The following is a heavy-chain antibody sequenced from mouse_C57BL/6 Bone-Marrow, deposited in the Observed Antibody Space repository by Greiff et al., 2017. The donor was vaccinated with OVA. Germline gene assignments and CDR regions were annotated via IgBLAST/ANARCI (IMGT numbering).Heavy chain of an antibody. Sequence: QVQLQQSGPELVKPGASVKISCKASGYAFSSSWMNWVKQRPGKGLEWIGRIYPGDGATNYNGKFKGKATLTADKSSSTAYMQLSSLTSEDSAVYFCARGGSPYYWGQGTTLTVSS. V-gene: IGHV1-82*01. CDR2: IYPGDGAT. CDR3: ARGGSPYY. CDR1: GYAFSSSW. J-gene: IGHJ2*01. D-gene: IGHD1-1*02.